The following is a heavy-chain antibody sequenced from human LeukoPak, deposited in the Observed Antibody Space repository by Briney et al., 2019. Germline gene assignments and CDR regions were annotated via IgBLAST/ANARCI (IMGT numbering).Heavy chain of an antibody. CDR1: GFTFSSYG. Sequence: GGSLRLSCAASGFTFSSYGMHWVRQAPGEGLQWVAVIWYDGSNKYYADSVRGRFTISRDNSKNTLYLQMNSLRAEDTAVYYCARAPLYYDILTGYYPDAADYWGQGTLVTVSS. CDR3: ARAPLYYDILTGYYPDAADY. CDR2: IWYDGSNK. J-gene: IGHJ4*02. V-gene: IGHV3-33*01. D-gene: IGHD3-9*01.